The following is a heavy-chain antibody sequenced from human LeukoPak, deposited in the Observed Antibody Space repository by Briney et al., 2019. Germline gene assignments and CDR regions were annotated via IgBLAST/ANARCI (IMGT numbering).Heavy chain of an antibody. CDR1: GFTFSSYA. Sequence: PGGSLRLSCAASGFTFSSYAMSWVRQAPGKGLEWVSAISGSGGSTYYADSVKGRFTISRDNSKSTLYLQMNSLRAEDTAVYYCARVGYCSGGSCYRFDPWGQGTLVTVSS. V-gene: IGHV3-23*01. D-gene: IGHD2-15*01. CDR3: ARVGYCSGGSCYRFDP. J-gene: IGHJ5*02. CDR2: ISGSGGST.